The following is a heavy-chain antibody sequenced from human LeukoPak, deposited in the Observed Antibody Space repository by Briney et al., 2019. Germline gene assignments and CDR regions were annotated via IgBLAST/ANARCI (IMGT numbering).Heavy chain of an antibody. CDR3: ANGYSYVRTY. Sequence: KSGGSLRLSCAASGFTFSDYYMSWIRQAPGKGLEWLSYMSSSGSIIWYADPVKGRFTISRDNAKNSLYLQMNSLRAEDTAVYYCANGYSYVRTYWGQGTLVTVSS. CDR2: MSSSGSII. CDR1: GFTFSDYY. J-gene: IGHJ4*02. V-gene: IGHV3-11*01. D-gene: IGHD5-18*01.